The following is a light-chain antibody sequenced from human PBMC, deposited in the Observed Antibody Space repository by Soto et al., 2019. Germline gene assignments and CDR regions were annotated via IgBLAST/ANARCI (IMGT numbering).Light chain of an antibody. CDR2: GVT. Sequence: QSALTQPASVSGSPRQSITISCTGASGDFGGYNYVSWYQQHPGKAPQLLIYGVTNRPSGVSNRFSGSKSGNTASLTISGFQADDEAEYYCNSYTNSNTLPVFGTGTKVTVL. J-gene: IGLJ1*01. CDR3: NSYTNSNTLPV. V-gene: IGLV2-14*03. CDR1: SGDFGGYNY.